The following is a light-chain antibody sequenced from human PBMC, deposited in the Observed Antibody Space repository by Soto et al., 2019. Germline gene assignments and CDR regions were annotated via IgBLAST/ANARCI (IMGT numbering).Light chain of an antibody. CDR2: DAS. CDR3: QQRYVWLT. J-gene: IGKJ4*01. CDR1: QSISTY. Sequence: IVLTQSPSTLSFSPLERSTLSCRAGQSISTYLAWYQQKSGQAPRLLIYDASNRATGTPARSSGSGSGTDFTLTISSLEPEDSAVYYCQQRYVWLTFGGGTKVDIK. V-gene: IGKV3-11*01.